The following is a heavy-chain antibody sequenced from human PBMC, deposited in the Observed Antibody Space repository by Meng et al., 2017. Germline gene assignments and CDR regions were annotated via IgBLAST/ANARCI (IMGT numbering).Heavy chain of an antibody. Sequence: QVRRVQSGAEVKKPGSSVKVSWKASGGPFSSYAISWVRRAPGQGLEWMGGIIPIFGTANYAQKFQGRVTITADESTSTAYMELSSLRSEDTAVYYCASPKIGRRGSLDYWGQGTLVTVSS. CDR3: ASPKIGRRGSLDY. V-gene: IGHV1-69*01. CDR2: IIPIFGTA. CDR1: GGPFSSYA. J-gene: IGHJ4*02. D-gene: IGHD3-16*01.